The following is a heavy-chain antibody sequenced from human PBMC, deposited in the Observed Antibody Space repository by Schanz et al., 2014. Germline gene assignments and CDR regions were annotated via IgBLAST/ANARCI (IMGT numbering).Heavy chain of an antibody. J-gene: IGHJ4*02. D-gene: IGHD3-10*01. V-gene: IGHV3-64*04. CDR1: GFTFSTFA. CDR3: AKYRGYYRVSGSYRELEY. Sequence: MQLLESGGDLVQPGGSLRLSCSASGFTFSTFAMHWVRQAPGKGLEYISAISNNGDSTYYADSVKGRFTISRDNSKNTLYLQMNSLRPEDTAVYYCAKYRGYYRVSGSYRELEYWGQGTLVTVSS. CDR2: ISNNGDST.